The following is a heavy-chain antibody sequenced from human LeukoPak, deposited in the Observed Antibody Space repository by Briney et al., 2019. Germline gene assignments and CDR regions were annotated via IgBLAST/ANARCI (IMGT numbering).Heavy chain of an antibody. D-gene: IGHD3-3*01. CDR2: ISGSGGST. V-gene: IGHV3-23*01. CDR3: ARDFRFLEDY. Sequence: PGGSLGLSCAASGFTFSSYAMSWVRQAPGKGLDWVSAISGSGGSTYYADSVKGRFTISRDNSKSTLYLQMNSLRAEDTAVYYCARDFRFLEDYWGQGTLVTVSS. J-gene: IGHJ4*02. CDR1: GFTFSSYA.